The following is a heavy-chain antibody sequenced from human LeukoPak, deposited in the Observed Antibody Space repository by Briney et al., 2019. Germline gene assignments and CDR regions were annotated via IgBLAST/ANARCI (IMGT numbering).Heavy chain of an antibody. CDR2: ISYDGSNK. CDR1: GFTFSSYA. D-gene: IGHD5-24*01. V-gene: IGHV3-30*04. J-gene: IGHJ4*02. CDR3: ARGAARMVEMGTMISFEY. Sequence: GGSLRLSCAASGFTFSSYAMHWVRQAPGKGLEWVAVISYDGSNKKYADSVKGRFTISRVNSQKTLYPQMNSLRAEDAAVYYCARGAARMVEMGTMISFEYWGQGTLVTVSS.